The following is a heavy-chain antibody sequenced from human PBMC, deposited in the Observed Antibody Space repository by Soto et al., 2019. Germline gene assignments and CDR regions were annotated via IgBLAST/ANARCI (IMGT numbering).Heavy chain of an antibody. Sequence: PGGSLRLSCAASGFAFSGYAINWVRQAPGKGLEWVANIKQDGSEKYYVDSVKGRFTISRDNAKNSLYLQMNSLRAEDTAVYYCARIPYGDDVDYWGQGTLVTVSS. CDR2: IKQDGSEK. CDR1: GFAFSGYA. J-gene: IGHJ4*02. V-gene: IGHV3-7*01. CDR3: ARIPYGDDVDY. D-gene: IGHD4-17*01.